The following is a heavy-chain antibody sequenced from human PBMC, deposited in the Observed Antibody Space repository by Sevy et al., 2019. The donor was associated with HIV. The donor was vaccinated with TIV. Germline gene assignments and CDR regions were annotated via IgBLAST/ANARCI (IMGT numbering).Heavy chain of an antibody. CDR2: LSSDGSST. Sequence: GGSLRLSCAASGFTFSSYWMHWVRRAPAKGLVWVSRLSSDGSSTNYADSVKGRFTISRDNAKNSLYLQMNSLRAEDTAAYYCARHRGGVVDYWGQGTLVTVSS. V-gene: IGHV3-74*01. J-gene: IGHJ4*02. D-gene: IGHD3-16*01. CDR3: ARHRGGVVDY. CDR1: GFTFSSYW.